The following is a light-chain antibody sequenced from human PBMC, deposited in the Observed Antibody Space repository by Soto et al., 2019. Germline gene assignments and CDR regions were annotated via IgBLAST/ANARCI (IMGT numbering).Light chain of an antibody. CDR2: AAS. Sequence: DIQMTQSPSSVSASVGDRVTITCRASQDISTWLAWYQQKPGRAPNLLIHAASSLQRGVPSRFSGSGSGTDFTLTISSLQPEDFATYYCQQASTFPPSFGGGTKVDIK. J-gene: IGKJ4*01. V-gene: IGKV1-12*01. CDR3: QQASTFPPS. CDR1: QDISTW.